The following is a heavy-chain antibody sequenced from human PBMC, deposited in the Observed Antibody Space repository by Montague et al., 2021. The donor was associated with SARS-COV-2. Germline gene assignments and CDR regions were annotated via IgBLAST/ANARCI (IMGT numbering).Heavy chain of an antibody. Sequence: PALVKPTQTLTLTCTFSGFSLSTSGICMTWIRQPPGKALEWLARXDWDGDKYYNTSLKSRLTISKDTSKNLLVLTMTNMDPVDTATYYCARGPSDTYYYNGMDVWGRGTTVTVSS. CDR2: XDWDGDK. V-gene: IGHV2-70*11. CDR1: GFSLSTSGIC. J-gene: IGHJ6*02. CDR3: ARGPSDTYYYNGMDV.